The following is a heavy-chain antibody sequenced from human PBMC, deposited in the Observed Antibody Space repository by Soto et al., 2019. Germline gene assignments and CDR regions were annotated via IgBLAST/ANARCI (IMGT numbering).Heavy chain of an antibody. J-gene: IGHJ6*02. CDR1: GYSFSNYW. CDR2: IYPDDSDT. CDR3: TRKRFGMDV. Sequence: GESLKISCEGSGYSFSNYWIAWVRQMPGKGLEWMGIIYPDDSDTRYSPSFEGQVTISADKSINTAYLQWSSLRASDTAMYFCTRKRFGMDVWGQGTTVTVSS. V-gene: IGHV5-51*01.